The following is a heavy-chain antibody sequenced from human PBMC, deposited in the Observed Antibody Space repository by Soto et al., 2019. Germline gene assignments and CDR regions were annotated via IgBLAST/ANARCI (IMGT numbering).Heavy chain of an antibody. Sequence: PGGSLRLSCAASGFTFSSYAMSWVRQAPGKGMEWVSAISGSGGSTYYADSVKGRFTISRDNSKNTLYLQMNSLRAEDTAVYYCARGARATITMVRGVGLPTAFDIWGQGTMVTVS. CDR3: ARGARATITMVRGVGLPTAFDI. CDR2: ISGSGGST. J-gene: IGHJ3*02. D-gene: IGHD3-10*01. V-gene: IGHV3-23*01. CDR1: GFTFSSYA.